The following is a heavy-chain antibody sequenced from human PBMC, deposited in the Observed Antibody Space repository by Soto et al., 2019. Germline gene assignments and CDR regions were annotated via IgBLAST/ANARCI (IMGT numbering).Heavy chain of an antibody. CDR3: ESCSSTRCYTSYSYSGMDV. V-gene: IGHV1-69*13. Sequence: ASVKVSCKACGGTFSSYAISWVRQAPGQGREGMGGVIPIFGTANYAQKFQGRVTITAGEAKTTVHMELRSRRTGGTAGDYRESCSSTRCYTSYSYSGMDVWGQGTTVTVSS. CDR1: GGTFSSYA. D-gene: IGHD2-2*02. CDR2: VIPIFGTA. J-gene: IGHJ6*02.